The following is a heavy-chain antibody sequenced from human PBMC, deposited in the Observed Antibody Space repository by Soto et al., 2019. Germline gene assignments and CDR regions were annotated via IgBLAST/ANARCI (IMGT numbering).Heavy chain of an antibody. CDR1: EFTFSNYA. CDR2: ISYGGGTT. D-gene: IGHD4-17*01. V-gene: IGHV3-23*01. J-gene: IGHJ4*02. CDR3: AKDHGPYGDGLDY. Sequence: GGSLRLSCAASEFTFSNYAMSWVRQAPGKGLEWVSAISYGGGTTYYADSVKGRFTISRDNSKNTLYLQMNSLRAEDTAVYYCAKDHGPYGDGLDYWGQGTLVTVSS.